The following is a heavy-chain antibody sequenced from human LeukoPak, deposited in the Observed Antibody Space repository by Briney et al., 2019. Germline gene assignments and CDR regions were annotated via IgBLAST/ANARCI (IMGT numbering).Heavy chain of an antibody. CDR2: IRYDGSNK. CDR3: AKDHYYDSSGGFDY. CDR1: GFTFGSYG. Sequence: GGSLRLSCAASGFTFGSYGMHWVRQAPGKGLEWVAFIRYDGSNKYYADSVKGRFTISRDNSKNTLYLQMNSLRAEDTAVYYCAKDHYYDSSGGFDYWGQGTLVTVSS. D-gene: IGHD3-22*01. J-gene: IGHJ4*02. V-gene: IGHV3-30*02.